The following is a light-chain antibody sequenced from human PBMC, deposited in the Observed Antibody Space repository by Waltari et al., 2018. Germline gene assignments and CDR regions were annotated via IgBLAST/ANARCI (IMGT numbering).Light chain of an antibody. J-gene: IGKJ1*01. CDR1: QNIDSW. Sequence: DIQMTQTPSTLSASVGDRVTITCRASQNIDSWLAWYQQKPGKAPKLLIYRASSLESGVPSRFSGSGDGTEFTLTISGLQPDDFATYYCQQYKSYSTFGQGTKVDIK. CDR2: RAS. CDR3: QQYKSYST. V-gene: IGKV1-5*03.